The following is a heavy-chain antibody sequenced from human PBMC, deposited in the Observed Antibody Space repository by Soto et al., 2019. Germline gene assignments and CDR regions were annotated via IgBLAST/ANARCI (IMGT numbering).Heavy chain of an antibody. V-gene: IGHV3-7*01. Sequence: GGPLSLSCAASGFPFSNYWMSWVRQGPGKGLEWVANIKPDGSEKYYTASGRGRFTISRDGAKNSLFLQMDCLRAEDTALYYCARDPGYWGQGTLVTVS. CDR3: ARDPGY. CDR2: IKPDGSEK. J-gene: IGHJ4*02. CDR1: GFPFSNYW.